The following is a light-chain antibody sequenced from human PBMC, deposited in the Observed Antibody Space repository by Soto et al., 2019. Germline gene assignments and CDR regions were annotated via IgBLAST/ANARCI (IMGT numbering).Light chain of an antibody. J-gene: IGKJ1*01. Sequence: EIMLTQSPGTLSLSPGEGATLSCRASQSVTSSYLAWYQQKPGQAPRLLIYGASSRATGIPDRFSGSGSGTDFTLTINRLEPEDFAVYYCQHYGSSPQTFGQGTKVEV. V-gene: IGKV3-20*01. CDR3: QHYGSSPQT. CDR1: QSVTSSY. CDR2: GAS.